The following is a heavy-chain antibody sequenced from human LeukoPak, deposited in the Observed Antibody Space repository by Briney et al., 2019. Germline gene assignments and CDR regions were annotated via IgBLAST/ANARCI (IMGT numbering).Heavy chain of an antibody. CDR3: ARLADSSGYYLDY. V-gene: IGHV5-51*01. D-gene: IGHD3-22*01. J-gene: IGHJ4*02. Sequence: SGESLKISCKGPGYSFTSYWIGWVRQMPGKGLEWMGIIYPGDSDTRYSPSFQGQVTISADKSISTAYLQWSSLKASDSAMFYCARLADSSGYYLDYWGQGTLVTVSS. CDR1: GYSFTSYW. CDR2: IYPGDSDT.